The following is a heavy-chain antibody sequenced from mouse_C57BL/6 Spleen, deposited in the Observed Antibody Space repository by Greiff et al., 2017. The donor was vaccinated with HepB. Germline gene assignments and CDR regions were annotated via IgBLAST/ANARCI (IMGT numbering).Heavy chain of an antibody. D-gene: IGHD1-1*01. J-gene: IGHJ1*03. CDR2: IFPGSGST. CDR3: ARRTYYGSSYFDV. V-gene: IGHV1-75*01. CDR1: GYTFTDYY. Sequence: QVQLKQSGPELVKPGASVKISCKASGYTFTDYYINWVKQRPGQGLEWIGWIFPGSGSTYYNEKFKGKATLTVDKSSSTAYMLLSSLTSEDSAVYFCARRTYYGSSYFDVWGTGTTVTVSS.